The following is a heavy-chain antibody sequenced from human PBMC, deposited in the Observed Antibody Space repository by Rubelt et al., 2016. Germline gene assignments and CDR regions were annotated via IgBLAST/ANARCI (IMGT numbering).Heavy chain of an antibody. J-gene: IGHJ4*02. V-gene: IGHV1-18*01. D-gene: IGHD1-26*01. CDR2: ISDYNGNT. CDR1: GYTFTTYG. Sequence: QVQLVQSGAEVKKPGASVKVSCKASGYTFTTYGINWVRQAPGQGLEWMGWISDYNGNTNHAQELQGRVTRTTDTSTSTAYMELRSLRSDDTAVYYCAREAYSGRYPLIDYWGQGTLVTVSS. CDR3: AREAYSGRYPLIDY.